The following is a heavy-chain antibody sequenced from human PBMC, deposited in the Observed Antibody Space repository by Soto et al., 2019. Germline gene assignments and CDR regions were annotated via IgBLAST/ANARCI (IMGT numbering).Heavy chain of an antibody. CDR3: ARGRMTVVINPYYFDC. CDR2: IDHSGST. D-gene: IGHD3-22*01. V-gene: IGHV4-34*01. J-gene: IGHJ4*02. Sequence: QVQLQQWGAGLLKPSETLSLTCAVYGGSFSDYYWSWIRQSPEKGLEWIGEIDHSGSTNYNPSLKSRVTISVDTSKNQLFLKLSSVTDVDTAVYYCARGRMTVVINPYYFDCWGQGTLVTVSS. CDR1: GGSFSDYY.